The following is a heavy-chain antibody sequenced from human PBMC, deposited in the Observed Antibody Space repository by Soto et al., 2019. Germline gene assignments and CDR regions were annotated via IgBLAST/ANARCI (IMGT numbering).Heavy chain of an antibody. J-gene: IGHJ4*02. CDR2: IIPIFGTA. CDR3: ARSYYYDSSGYYYNLVY. D-gene: IGHD3-22*01. CDR1: GGTFSSYA. Sequence: SVKVSCKASGGTFSSYAISWVRQAPVQVLEWMVGIIPIFGTANYAQKFQGRVTITAEKSTSTAYMELSSLRSEDTAVYYCARSYYYDSSGYYYNLVYWGQGTLVTLSS. V-gene: IGHV1-69*06.